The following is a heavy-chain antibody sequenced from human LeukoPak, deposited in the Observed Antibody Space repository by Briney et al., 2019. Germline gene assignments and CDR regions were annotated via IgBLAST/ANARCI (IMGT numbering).Heavy chain of an antibody. J-gene: IGHJ1*01. Sequence: GGSLRLSCEASGFTFSRYSVNWVRQAPGKGLEWVSYISGGSSTIYYADSVKGRFTVSRDNAKNSLYLHMNSLRAEDTAVYYCAKDKGIAVAGRPPQAEYFQHWGQGTLVTVSS. D-gene: IGHD6-19*01. V-gene: IGHV3-48*04. CDR1: GFTFSRYS. CDR2: ISGGSSTI. CDR3: AKDKGIAVAGRPPQAEYFQH.